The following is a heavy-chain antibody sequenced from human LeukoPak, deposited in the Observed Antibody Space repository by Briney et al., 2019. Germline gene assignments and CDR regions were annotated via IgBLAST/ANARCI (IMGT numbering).Heavy chain of an antibody. Sequence: SETLSLTCTVSGGSISSYYWSWIRQPPGKGLEWIAYIYYSGSTNYNPSLKSRVTISLDTSKNQFSLRLNSVTAADTAVYYCATNDEQPSYFDYWGQGTLVTVSS. CDR3: ATNDEQPSYFDY. V-gene: IGHV4-59*01. CDR2: IYYSGST. D-gene: IGHD6-13*01. CDR1: GGSISSYY. J-gene: IGHJ4*02.